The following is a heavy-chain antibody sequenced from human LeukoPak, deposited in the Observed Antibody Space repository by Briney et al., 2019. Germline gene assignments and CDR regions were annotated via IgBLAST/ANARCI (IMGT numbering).Heavy chain of an antibody. D-gene: IGHD3-3*01. Sequence: SETLSLTCTVSGGSISSSSYYWGWIRQPPGKGLEWIGSIYYSGSTYYNPSLKSRVTISVDTSKNQFSLKLSSVTAADTAVYYCARGRGRFLEWLPTALFDYWGQGTLVTVSS. CDR3: ARGRGRFLEWLPTALFDY. V-gene: IGHV4-39*01. CDR1: GGSISSSSYY. J-gene: IGHJ4*02. CDR2: IYYSGST.